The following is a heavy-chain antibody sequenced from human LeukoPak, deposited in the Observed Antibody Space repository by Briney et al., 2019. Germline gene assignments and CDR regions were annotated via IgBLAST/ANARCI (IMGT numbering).Heavy chain of an antibody. D-gene: IGHD6-6*01. V-gene: IGHV4-61*02. J-gene: IGHJ6*02. CDR2: IYTSGST. Sequence: SQTLSLTCTVSGGSISSGSYYWSWIRQPAGKGLEWIGRIYTSGSTNYNPSLKSRVTISVDTSKNQFSLKLSSVTAADTAVYYCASSSPLQYYYRRMDVWGQGTTVTVSS. CDR3: ASSSPLQYYYRRMDV. CDR1: GGSISSGSYY.